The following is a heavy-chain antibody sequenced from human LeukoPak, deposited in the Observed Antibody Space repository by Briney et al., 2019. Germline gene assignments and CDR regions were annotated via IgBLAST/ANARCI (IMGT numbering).Heavy chain of an antibody. CDR3: ARGAAAVLRYFDWLFFDL. J-gene: IGHJ2*01. CDR2: IYSGGST. D-gene: IGHD3-9*01. Sequence: GGSLRLSCAASGFTFSSYSMNWVRQAPGKGLEWVSVIYSGGSTYYADSVKGRFTISRDNSKNTLYLQMNSLRAEDTAVYYCARGAAAVLRYFDWLFFDLWGRGTLVTVSS. V-gene: IGHV3-66*01. CDR1: GFTFSSYS.